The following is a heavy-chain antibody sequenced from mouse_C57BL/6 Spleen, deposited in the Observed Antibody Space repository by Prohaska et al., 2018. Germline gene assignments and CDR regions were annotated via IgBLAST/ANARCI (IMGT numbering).Heavy chain of an antibody. D-gene: IGHD4-1*01. J-gene: IGHJ2*01. CDR3: TDSLTGFDY. V-gene: IGHV6-3*01. CDR2: IRLKSDNYAT. Sequence: EVKLEESGGGLVQPGGSMKLSCVASGFTFSNYWMNWVRQSPEKGLEWVAQIRLKSDNYATHYAESVKGRFTISRDDSKSSVYLQMNNLRAEDTGIYSCTDSLTGFDYWVQGTTLTVSS. CDR1: GFTFSNYW.